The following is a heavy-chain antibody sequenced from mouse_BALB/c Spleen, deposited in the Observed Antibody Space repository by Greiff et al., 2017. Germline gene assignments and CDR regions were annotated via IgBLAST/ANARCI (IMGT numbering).Heavy chain of an antibody. Sequence: QVQLKESGPGILQPSQTLSLTCSFSGFSLSTSGMGGGCLRQPAGKGLEWLEHIWWDDDKRYNPALKGRLTISKDTSNNQVFLKIASVDTADTATYYCARIESYDLFAYWGQGTLVTVSA. CDR3: ARIESYDLFAY. V-gene: IGHV8-8*01. CDR1: GFSLSTSGMG. CDR2: IWWDDDK. J-gene: IGHJ3*01. D-gene: IGHD1-1*01.